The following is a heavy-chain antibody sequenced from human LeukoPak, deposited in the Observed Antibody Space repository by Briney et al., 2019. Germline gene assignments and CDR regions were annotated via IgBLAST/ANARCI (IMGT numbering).Heavy chain of an antibody. V-gene: IGHV4-30-4*08. CDR3: ARGGSYYYFDY. D-gene: IGHD1-26*01. CDR2: IYYSGST. Sequence: SQTLSLTCTVSGGSISSGDYDWSWIRQPPGKGLEWIGYIYYSGSTYYNPSLKSRVTISVATSKNQFSLKLSSVTAADTAVYYCARGGSYYYFDYWGQGTLVTVSS. CDR1: GGSISSGDYD. J-gene: IGHJ4*02.